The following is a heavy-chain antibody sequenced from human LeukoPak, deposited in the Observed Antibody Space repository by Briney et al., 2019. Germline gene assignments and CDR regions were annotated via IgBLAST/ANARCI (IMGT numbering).Heavy chain of an antibody. V-gene: IGHV3-33*01. CDR3: ARGPGDYDASDI. CDR1: GFSFKDTG. J-gene: IGHJ3*02. D-gene: IGHD4-11*01. CDR2: IWYDGSTK. Sequence: GGSLRLSCAASGFSFKDTGMHWVRQAPGKGPEWLTIIWYDGSTKYYADSVKGRFTISRDNVKQSLCLQMNSLRVEDTAVYYCARGPGDYDASDIWGQGTMVTVSS.